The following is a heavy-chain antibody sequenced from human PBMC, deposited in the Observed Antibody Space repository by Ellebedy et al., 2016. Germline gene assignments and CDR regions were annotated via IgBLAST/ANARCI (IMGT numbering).Heavy chain of an antibody. D-gene: IGHD1-26*01. CDR1: GFTFSHFG. Sequence: GGSLRLXCAASGFTFSHFGMHWVRQAPGKGLVWVSRISAVGSDTKYADSVKGRFTISRDNAKNTVYLQMNSLREEDTALYYCARDGAGSIDLDYWGQGTLVTVSS. CDR3: ARDGAGSIDLDY. J-gene: IGHJ4*02. CDR2: ISAVGSDT. V-gene: IGHV3-74*03.